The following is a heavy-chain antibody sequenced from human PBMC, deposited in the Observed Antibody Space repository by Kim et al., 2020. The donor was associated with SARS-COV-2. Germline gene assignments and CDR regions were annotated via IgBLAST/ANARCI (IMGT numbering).Heavy chain of an antibody. J-gene: IGHJ4*02. CDR1: EFTFSTYW. V-gene: IGHV3-7*01. CDR2: IDGDGSEK. D-gene: IGHD7-27*01. Sequence: GGSLRLSCAVSEFTFSTYWMSWVRQTPGKRLEWVANIDGDGSEKYYVDSVAGRFTISRDNAKKSLFLQMNSLRAEDTAVYYCAISGAKGTVDYWGQGTLVTVSS. CDR3: AISGAKGTVDY.